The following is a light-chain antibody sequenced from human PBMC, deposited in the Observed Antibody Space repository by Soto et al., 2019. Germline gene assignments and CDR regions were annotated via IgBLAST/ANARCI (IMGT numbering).Light chain of an antibody. J-gene: IGLJ2*01. V-gene: IGLV2-14*01. CDR2: EVS. CDR1: SSDVGGYNY. Sequence: QSVLTQPASVSGSPGQSITISCTGTSSDVGGYNYVSWYQQHPGKAPKPMIYEVSNRPSGVSNRFSGSKSGNTASLTISGLQAEDEADYYCSSYTSSSASVVFGGGTQLTVL. CDR3: SSYTSSSASVV.